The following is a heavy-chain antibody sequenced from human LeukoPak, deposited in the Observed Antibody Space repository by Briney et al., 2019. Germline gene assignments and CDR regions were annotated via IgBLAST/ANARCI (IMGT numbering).Heavy chain of an antibody. J-gene: IGHJ4*02. Sequence: GGSLRLACAVSGITLSSYGMSWVRQAPGKGLEWVAATSGSGVNSYYADSVRGRFTISRDNSQNTLYLQMDSLRAEDTALYYCAKEYSGYDFDYWGQGTLVTVSS. D-gene: IGHD5-12*01. V-gene: IGHV3-23*01. CDR3: AKEYSGYDFDY. CDR2: TSGSGVNS. CDR1: GITLSSYG.